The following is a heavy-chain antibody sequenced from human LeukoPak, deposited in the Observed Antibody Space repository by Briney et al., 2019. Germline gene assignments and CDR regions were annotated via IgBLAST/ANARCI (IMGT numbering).Heavy chain of an antibody. V-gene: IGHV1-69*06. CDR1: GGTFRSYV. CDR3: ARISKMGYGSGSPEP. J-gene: IGHJ5*02. Sequence: ASVKVSCKASGGTFRSYVFSWVRQAPGQGLEWMGGIIPIFGTANYAQKFQGRVTITADKSTSTAYMELNSLRSEDTAVYYCARISKMGYGSGSPEPWGQGTLVTVSS. D-gene: IGHD3-10*01. CDR2: IIPIFGTA.